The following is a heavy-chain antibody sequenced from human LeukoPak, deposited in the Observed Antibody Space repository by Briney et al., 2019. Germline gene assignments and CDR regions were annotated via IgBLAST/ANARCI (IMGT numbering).Heavy chain of an antibody. D-gene: IGHD3-10*01. CDR3: ARDYYYGSGSYTYYYYMDV. CDR1: GFTFSSYW. Sequence: GGSLRLSCAASGFTFSSYWMSWVRQAPGKGLEWVANIKQDGNEKYYVDSVKGRFTISRDNAKNSLYLQMNSLRAEDTAVYYCARDYYYGSGSYTYYYYMDVWGKGTTVTVSS. J-gene: IGHJ6*03. V-gene: IGHV3-7*01. CDR2: IKQDGNEK.